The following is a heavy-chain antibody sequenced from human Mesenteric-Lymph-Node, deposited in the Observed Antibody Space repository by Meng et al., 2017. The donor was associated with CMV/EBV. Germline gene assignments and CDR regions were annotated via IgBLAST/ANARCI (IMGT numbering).Heavy chain of an antibody. D-gene: IGHD2-2*01. Sequence: GESLKISCAASGFTFSSYAMHWVRQAPGKGLEWVAVISYDGSNKYYADSVKGRFTISRDNSENTLYLQMNSLRAEDTAVYYCARESRSYCSTTSCGMDVWGQGTTVTVSS. CDR1: GFTFSSYA. J-gene: IGHJ6*02. CDR2: ISYDGSNK. CDR3: ARESRSYCSTTSCGMDV. V-gene: IGHV3-30*14.